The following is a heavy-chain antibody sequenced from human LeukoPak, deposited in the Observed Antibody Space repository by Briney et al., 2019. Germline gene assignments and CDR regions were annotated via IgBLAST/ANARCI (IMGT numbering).Heavy chain of an antibody. D-gene: IGHD1-26*01. V-gene: IGHV3-21*01. Sequence: PGGSLRLSCAASGFTFSSYSMNWVRQAPGKGLEWVSSISSSSSYIYYADSVKGRFTISRDNAKNSLYLQMNSLRAEDTAVYYCARDPAPIVGATGIFDYWGQGTLVTVSS. CDR2: ISSSSSYI. CDR3: ARDPAPIVGATGIFDY. CDR1: GFTFSSYS. J-gene: IGHJ4*02.